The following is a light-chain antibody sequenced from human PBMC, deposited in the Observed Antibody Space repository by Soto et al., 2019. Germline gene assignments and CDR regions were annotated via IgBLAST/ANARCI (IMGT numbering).Light chain of an antibody. CDR3: SSYTSSSIL. J-gene: IGLJ1*01. V-gene: IGLV2-14*01. Sequence: QSALTQPASVSGSPGQSITISCTGTSSDVGGYNYVSWYQQHPGKAPKLMIYEVSNRPSGVSNRFSGSKSGNTASLTISGLQAEGEADYYCSSYTSSSILFGTGTKVTVL. CDR2: EVS. CDR1: SSDVGGYNY.